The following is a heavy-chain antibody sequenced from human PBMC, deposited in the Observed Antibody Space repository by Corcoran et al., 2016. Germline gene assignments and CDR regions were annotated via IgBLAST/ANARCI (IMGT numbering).Heavy chain of an antibody. CDR3: ARGARDTARVKPHWFDP. J-gene: IGHJ5*02. CDR2: INHSGST. D-gene: IGHD5-18*01. V-gene: IGHV4-34*01. CDR1: GGSFSGYY. Sequence: QVQLQQWGAGLLKPSETLSLTCAVYGGSFSGYYWSWIRQPPGKGLEWIGEINHSGSTNYNPSLKSRVTISVDTSKNQFSLKRSSVTAADTAVYYCARGARDTARVKPHWFDPWGQGTLVTVSA.